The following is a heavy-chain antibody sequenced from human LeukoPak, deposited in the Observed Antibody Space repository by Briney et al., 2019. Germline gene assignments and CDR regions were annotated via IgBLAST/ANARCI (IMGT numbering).Heavy chain of an antibody. D-gene: IGHD2-21*02. CDR2: IWYDGSNK. J-gene: IGHJ3*02. CDR1: GFIFTNYF. Sequence: GGSLRLSCAASGFIFTNYFMSWVRQAPGKGLEWVAVIWYDGSNKYYADSVKGRFTISRDNSKNTLYLQMNDLRAEDTAVYYCHIVVVTAIGVPFDIWGQGTMVTVSP. CDR3: HIVVVTAIGVPFDI. V-gene: IGHV3-33*08.